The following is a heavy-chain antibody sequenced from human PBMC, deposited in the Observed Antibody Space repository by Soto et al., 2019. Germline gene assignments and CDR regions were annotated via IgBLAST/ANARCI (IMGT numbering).Heavy chain of an antibody. CDR1: GFTFDDYA. D-gene: IGHD4-17*01. Sequence: EVQLVESGGGLVQPGRSLRLSCAASGFTFDDYAMHCVRQAPGKGLEWVSGLSWNSGSIGYADSVKGRFTISRDNAKNSLYLQMNSLRAEDTALYYCAKDGAEDYGDGMDVWGQGTTVTVSS. CDR2: LSWNSGSI. CDR3: AKDGAEDYGDGMDV. V-gene: IGHV3-9*01. J-gene: IGHJ6*02.